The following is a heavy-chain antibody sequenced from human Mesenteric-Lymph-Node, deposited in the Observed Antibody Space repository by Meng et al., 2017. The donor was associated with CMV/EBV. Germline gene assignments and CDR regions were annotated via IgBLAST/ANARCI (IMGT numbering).Heavy chain of an antibody. CDR2: IYYSGST. V-gene: IGHV4-59*01. CDR1: GDTSSYY. J-gene: IGHJ4*02. Sequence: GDTSSYYWSWIRQPPGKGLEWIGYIYYSGSTNYNPSLKSRVTISVDTSKNQFSLKLSSVTAADTAVYYCARKAYDYVWRSQSGGFDYWGQGTLVTVSS. CDR3: ARKAYDYVWRSQSGGFDY. D-gene: IGHD3-16*01.